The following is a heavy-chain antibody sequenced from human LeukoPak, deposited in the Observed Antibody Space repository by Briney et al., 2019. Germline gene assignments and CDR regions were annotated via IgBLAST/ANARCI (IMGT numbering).Heavy chain of an antibody. D-gene: IGHD3-3*01. J-gene: IGHJ4*02. CDR3: ATGNYDFWSGYYCVHY. CDR1: GYTLTELS. Sequence: ASVKVSCKVSGYTLTELSMHWVRQAPGKGLEWMGGFDLEDGETIYAQKFQGRVTMTEDTSTDTAYMELSSLRSEDTAVYYCATGNYDFWSGYYCVHYWGQGTLVTVSS. V-gene: IGHV1-24*01. CDR2: FDLEDGET.